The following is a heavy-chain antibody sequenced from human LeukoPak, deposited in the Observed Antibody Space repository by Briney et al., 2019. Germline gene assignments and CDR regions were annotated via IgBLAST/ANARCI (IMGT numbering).Heavy chain of an antibody. D-gene: IGHD3-10*01. CDR1: GFTFSSYA. V-gene: IGHV3-53*01. J-gene: IGHJ4*02. Sequence: GGSLRLSCAASGFTFSSYAMSWVRQAPGKGLEWVSVIYSGGSTFYADSVKGRFTISRDNSENTLYLQMNSLRAEDTAVYYCARLRSRAYWGQGTLVTVSS. CDR3: ARLRSRAY. CDR2: IYSGGST.